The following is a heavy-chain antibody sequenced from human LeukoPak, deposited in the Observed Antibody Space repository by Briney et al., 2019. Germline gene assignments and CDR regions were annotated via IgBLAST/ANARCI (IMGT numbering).Heavy chain of an antibody. CDR3: ARQIVGAKYNWFDP. Sequence: SETLSLTCAVYGVSFTDYYWTWIRQPPGKGLEWIGEIGHSGSTNYNPSLKSRVTISVDTSKNQFSLKLSSVTAADTAVYYCARQIVGAKYNWFDPWGQGTLVTVSS. D-gene: IGHD1-26*01. J-gene: IGHJ5*02. V-gene: IGHV4-34*01. CDR2: IGHSGST. CDR1: GVSFTDYY.